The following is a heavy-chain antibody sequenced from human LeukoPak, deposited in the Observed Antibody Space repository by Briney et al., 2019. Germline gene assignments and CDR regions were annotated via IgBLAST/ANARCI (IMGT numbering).Heavy chain of an antibody. D-gene: IGHD5-12*01. V-gene: IGHV3-33*06. CDR2: IWYDGSNK. CDR3: AKDGSYGLRSYYYYYMDV. J-gene: IGHJ6*03. CDR1: GFIFSGYG. Sequence: PGGSLRLSCTGSGFIFSGYGIHWVRQAPGKGLEWVAVIWYDGSNKYYADSVKGRFTISRDNSKNTLYLQMNSLRAEDTAVYYCAKDGSYGLRSYYYYYMDVWGKGTTVTVSS.